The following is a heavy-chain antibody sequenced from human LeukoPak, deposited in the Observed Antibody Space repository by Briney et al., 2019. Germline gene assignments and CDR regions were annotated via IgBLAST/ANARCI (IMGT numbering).Heavy chain of an antibody. J-gene: IGHJ4*02. CDR2: ISWNSGSI. Sequence: GGSLRLSCAASGFTFDDYAMPWVRQAPGKGLEWVSGISWNSGSIGYADSVKGRFTISRDNAKNSLYLQMNSLRAEDTALYYCAKDTGGTEASFDYWGQGTLVTVSS. V-gene: IGHV3-9*01. D-gene: IGHD1-1*01. CDR3: AKDTGGTEASFDY. CDR1: GFTFDDYA.